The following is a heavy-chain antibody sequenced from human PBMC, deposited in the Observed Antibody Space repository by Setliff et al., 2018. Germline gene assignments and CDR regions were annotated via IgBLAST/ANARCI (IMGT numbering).Heavy chain of an antibody. V-gene: IGHV4-4*09. D-gene: IGHD6-19*01. J-gene: IGHJ6*03. CDR1: GGSVSTFY. CDR2: IFTSGST. CDR3: ASNIAVAGLKDYYYYYMDV. Sequence: SETLSLTCRVSGGSVSTFYWTWIRQPPGKGLEWIGYIFTSGSTQYNPSLKSRATISRDTSSNQFSLKLFSVTAADTAVYYCASNIAVAGLKDYYYYYMDVWGKGTTVTVSS.